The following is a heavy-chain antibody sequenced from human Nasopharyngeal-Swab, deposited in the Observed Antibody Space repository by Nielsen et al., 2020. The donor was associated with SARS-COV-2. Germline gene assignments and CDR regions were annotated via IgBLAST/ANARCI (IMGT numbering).Heavy chain of an antibody. Sequence: VRQAPGKGLEWVAVIWYDGSNKYYADSVKGRFTISRDNAKNSLYLQMNSLRAEDTAVYYCARDMTAAGTLWFDPWGQGTLVTVSS. J-gene: IGHJ5*02. CDR3: ARDMTAAGTLWFDP. V-gene: IGHV3-33*01. D-gene: IGHD6-13*01. CDR2: IWYDGSNK.